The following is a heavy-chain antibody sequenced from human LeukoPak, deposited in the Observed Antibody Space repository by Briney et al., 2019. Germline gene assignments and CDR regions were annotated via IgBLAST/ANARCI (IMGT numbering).Heavy chain of an antibody. V-gene: IGHV4-59*01. Sequence: SETLSLTCTVSGGSLSGYYYTWIRQPPGKGLEWIGYIYYSRSTNYNPSLKSRVTISVDTSKNQFSLKLSSVTAADTAMYYCAGLRTDTAMVLDYWGQGTLVTVSS. CDR2: IYYSRST. CDR3: AGLRTDTAMVLDY. CDR1: GGSLSGYY. D-gene: IGHD5-18*01. J-gene: IGHJ4*02.